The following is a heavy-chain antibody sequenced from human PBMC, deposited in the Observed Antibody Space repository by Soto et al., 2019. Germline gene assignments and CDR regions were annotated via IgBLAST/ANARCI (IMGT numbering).Heavy chain of an antibody. V-gene: IGHV4-4*02. CDR2: IYHSGST. J-gene: IGHJ6*02. Sequence: QVQLQESGPGLVKPSGTLSLTCAVSGGSISRSNWWSWVRQPPGKGLEWIGEIYHSGSTNYNPSLKSRVTISVDKSKNQFPLKLSSVTAADTAVYYCARSEMAAYYYYGMDVWGQGTTVTVSS. CDR3: ARSEMAAYYYYGMDV. CDR1: GGSISRSNW. D-gene: IGHD6-19*01.